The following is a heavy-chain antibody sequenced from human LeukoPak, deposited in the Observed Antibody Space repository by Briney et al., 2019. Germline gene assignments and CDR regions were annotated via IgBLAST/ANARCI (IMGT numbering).Heavy chain of an antibody. J-gene: IGHJ3*02. CDR3: ARDTYYYDSSGYYGADAFDI. Sequence: PGGSLRLSCAASGFTFSAYNMNWVRRTPGKGLEWVSSITTSSSYMFYADSVRGRFTISRDNAENSLYLQMNSLTAEDTAVYYCARDTYYYDSSGYYGADAFDIWGQGTMVTVSS. D-gene: IGHD3-22*01. CDR1: GFTFSAYN. CDR2: ITTSSSYM. V-gene: IGHV3-21*06.